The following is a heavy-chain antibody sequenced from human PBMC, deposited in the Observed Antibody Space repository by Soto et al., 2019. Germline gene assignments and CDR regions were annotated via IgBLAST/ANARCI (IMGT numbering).Heavy chain of an antibody. J-gene: IGHJ4*02. CDR2: IYYSGST. V-gene: IGHV4-61*01. CDR1: GGSVSSGSYY. Sequence: SETLSLTCTVSGGSVSSGSYYWSWIRQPPGKGLEWIGYIYYSGSTNYNPSLKSRVTISVDTSKNQFSLKLSSVTAADTAVYYCAIGVYCGGDCYSIDYWGQGTLVTV. D-gene: IGHD2-21*02. CDR3: AIGVYCGGDCYSIDY.